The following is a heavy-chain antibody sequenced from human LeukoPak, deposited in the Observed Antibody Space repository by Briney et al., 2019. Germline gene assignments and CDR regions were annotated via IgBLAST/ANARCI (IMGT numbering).Heavy chain of an antibody. CDR2: ISAYNGNT. Sequence: ASVKVSCKASGYTFTSYGISWVRQAPGQGLEWMGWISAYNGNTNYAQKLQGRVTMTTDTSTSTAYMELRSLRSDDTAVYYCAREVLKRQQLIPSPYYYYYYMDVWGKGTTVTVSS. CDR1: GYTFTSYG. CDR3: AREVLKRQQLIPSPYYYYYYMDV. D-gene: IGHD6-13*01. V-gene: IGHV1-18*01. J-gene: IGHJ6*03.